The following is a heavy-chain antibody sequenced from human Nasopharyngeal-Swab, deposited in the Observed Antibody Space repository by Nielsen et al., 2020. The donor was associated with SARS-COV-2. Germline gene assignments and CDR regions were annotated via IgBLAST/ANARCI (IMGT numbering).Heavy chain of an antibody. V-gene: IGHV3-33*01. J-gene: IGHJ3*02. Sequence: GESLKISCAASGFSFSNHGMHWVRQAPGKGLEWVAVIWSDGKTTKYADSVKGRLTISRDKSRNTLYLQMNNLRVEDTAIYYCAREGPYSGTNVFGIWGQGTMVTVSS. CDR3: AREGPYSGTNVFGI. CDR2: IWSDGKTT. D-gene: IGHD5-12*01. CDR1: GFSFSNHG.